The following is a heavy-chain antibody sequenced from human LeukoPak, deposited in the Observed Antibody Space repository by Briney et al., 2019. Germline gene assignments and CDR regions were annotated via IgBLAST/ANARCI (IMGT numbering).Heavy chain of an antibody. V-gene: IGHV3-30*18. CDR2: ILNDGNNK. Sequence: GMSLRLSCAASGFPFSSYGMHWVRQAPRKGLEWVAAILNDGNNKFYADSVKGRFTISRDNPKNTMNLQMNSLRAEDTAVYYCAKGGGSSGRSYYFDYWGQGTLVTVSS. J-gene: IGHJ4*02. CDR1: GFPFSSYG. CDR3: AKGGGSSGRSYYFDY. D-gene: IGHD6-19*01.